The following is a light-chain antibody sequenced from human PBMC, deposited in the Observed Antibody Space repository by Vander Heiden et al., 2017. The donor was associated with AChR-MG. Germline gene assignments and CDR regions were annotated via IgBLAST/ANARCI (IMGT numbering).Light chain of an antibody. CDR1: QSVSSS. V-gene: IGKV3-11*01. J-gene: IGKJ4*01. CDR2: DTS. CDR3: QQRSIWPLT. Sequence: EIALTQSPATLSLSPGERATLPCRASQSVSSSLAWYRQKPGQAPRLLIYDTSNRATGIPARFSGSGSGTDFTLTISSLEPEDSAVYYCQQRSIWPLTFGGGTKVEI.